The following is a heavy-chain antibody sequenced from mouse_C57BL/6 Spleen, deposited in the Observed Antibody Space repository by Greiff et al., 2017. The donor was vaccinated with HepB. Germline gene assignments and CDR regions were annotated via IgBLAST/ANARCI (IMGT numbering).Heavy chain of an antibody. Sequence: QVQLQQPGAELVRPGTSVKLSCKASGYTFTSYWMHWVKQRPGQGLEWIGVIDPSDSYTNYNQKFKGKATLTVDTSSSTAYMQLSSLTSEDSAVYYCASREGNYYGSSRYFDVWGTGTTVTVSS. V-gene: IGHV1-59*01. CDR3: ASREGNYYGSSRYFDV. CDR1: GYTFTSYW. J-gene: IGHJ1*03. CDR2: IDPSDSYT. D-gene: IGHD1-1*01.